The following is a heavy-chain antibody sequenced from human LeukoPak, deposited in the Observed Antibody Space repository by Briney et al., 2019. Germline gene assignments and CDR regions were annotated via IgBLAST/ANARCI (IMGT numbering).Heavy chain of an antibody. D-gene: IGHD1-26*01. CDR2: IYYSGST. CDR1: GGSISSSSYY. Sequence: PSETLSLTCTVSGGSISSSSYYWGWIRQPPGKGLEWIGSIYYSGSTYYNPSLKSRVTISVDTSKNQFSLKLSTVTAADTAVYYCARRPSGSYQTGLDYWGQGTLVTVSS. V-gene: IGHV4-39*01. J-gene: IGHJ4*02. CDR3: ARRPSGSYQTGLDY.